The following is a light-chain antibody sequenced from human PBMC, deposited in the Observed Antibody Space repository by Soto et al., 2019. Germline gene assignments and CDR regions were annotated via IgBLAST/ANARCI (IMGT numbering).Light chain of an antibody. CDR2: VAS. CDR3: QQSFTTPLT. Sequence: DIQMTQSPSSLSASVGDRVTITCRASQNIGRFCNWHQQKPGKAPNVLINVASTLRSGVPSRFSGSGSGTDFNLTINSLQPEDFATYFCQQSFTTPLTFGGGTKVDIK. V-gene: IGKV1-39*01. CDR1: QNIGRF. J-gene: IGKJ4*01.